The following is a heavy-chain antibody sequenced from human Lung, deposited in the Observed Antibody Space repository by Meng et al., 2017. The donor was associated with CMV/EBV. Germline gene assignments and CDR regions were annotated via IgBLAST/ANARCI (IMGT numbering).Heavy chain of an antibody. CDR1: GFTFSTYA. V-gene: IGHV3-30*04. CDR2: ISYDGSNK. D-gene: IGHD2-2*01. J-gene: IGHJ4*02. Sequence: GGSXRLXCAASGFTFSTYAMHWVRQAPGKGLEWVAVISYDGSNKYYADSVKGRFTISRDNSKNTLYLQMNSLRAEDTAAYYCARSREPVVPAAFDYWGQGTLVTVSS. CDR3: ARSREPVVPAAFDY.